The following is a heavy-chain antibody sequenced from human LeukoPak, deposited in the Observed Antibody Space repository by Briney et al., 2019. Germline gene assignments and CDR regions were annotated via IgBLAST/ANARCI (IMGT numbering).Heavy chain of an antibody. J-gene: IGHJ3*02. D-gene: IGHD5-18*01. V-gene: IGHV1-2*06. Sequence: ASVKVSCKASGYTFTGYYMHWVRQAPGQGIEWMGRINPNSGGTNYAQKFQRRVTMTRDTSISTAYMELSRLRSDDTAVYYCARDLGYSYGLVDAFDIWGQGTMVTVSS. CDR2: INPNSGGT. CDR1: GYTFTGYY. CDR3: ARDLGYSYGLVDAFDI.